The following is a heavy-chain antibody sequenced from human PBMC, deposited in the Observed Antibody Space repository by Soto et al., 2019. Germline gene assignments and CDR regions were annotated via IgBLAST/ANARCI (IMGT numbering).Heavy chain of an antibody. CDR3: FGGQYYFDY. D-gene: IGHD3-10*01. CDR2: ISYDGTNK. J-gene: IGHJ4*02. V-gene: IGHV3-30*03. CDR1: GFPFTTYG. Sequence: QVQLVESGGGVVQPGRSLRLSCAASGFPFTTYGMHWVREGPGKGLEWVAVISYDGTNKYYADSVKGRFTISRDNSKNTPYLQMNSLRPEDTALYYCFGGQYYFDYRGQGNLVTVSS.